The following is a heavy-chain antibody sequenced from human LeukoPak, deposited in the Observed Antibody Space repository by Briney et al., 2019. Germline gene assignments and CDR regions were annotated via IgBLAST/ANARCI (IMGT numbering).Heavy chain of an antibody. V-gene: IGHV4-61*02. CDR1: GGSISSGSYY. D-gene: IGHD1-7*01. CDR2: IYTSGST. Sequence: SQTLSLTCTVSGGSISSGSYYWSWIRQPAGKGLEWIGRIYTSGSTNYNPSLKSRVTISVDTSKNQFSLKLSSVTAADTAVYYCARLRTGTTCDYWGQGTLVTVSS. CDR3: ARLRTGTTCDY. J-gene: IGHJ4*02.